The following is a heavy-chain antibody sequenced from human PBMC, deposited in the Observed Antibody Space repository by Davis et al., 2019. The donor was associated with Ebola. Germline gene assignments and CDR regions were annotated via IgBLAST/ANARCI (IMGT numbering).Heavy chain of an antibody. J-gene: IGHJ4*02. D-gene: IGHD3-3*01. CDR1: GFTFSSYW. CDR3: ARLFGVIPVFDY. CDR2: ISSSSLTT. Sequence: GSLRLSCAASGFTFSSYWMSWVRQAPGKGLEWLSYISSSSLTTYSADSVKGRFTVSRDNAKNSLYLEMNSLRDEDTAVYYCARLFGVIPVFDYWGQGTLVTVSS. V-gene: IGHV3-48*02.